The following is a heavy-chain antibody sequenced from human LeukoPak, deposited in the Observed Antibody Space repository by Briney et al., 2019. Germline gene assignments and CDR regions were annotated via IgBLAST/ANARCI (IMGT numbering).Heavy chain of an antibody. D-gene: IGHD3-3*01. CDR2: IYPGDSDT. CDR1: GYSFTSYW. V-gene: IGHV5-51*01. J-gene: IGHJ3*02. CDR3: ARPYDFWSGYFGNAFDI. Sequence: GESLKISCKGSGYSFTSYWIGWVRQMPGKGLEWMGIIYPGDSDTRYSPSFQGQVTISADKSIGTAYLQWSSLKASDTAMYYCARPYDFWSGYFGNAFDIWGQGTMVTVSS.